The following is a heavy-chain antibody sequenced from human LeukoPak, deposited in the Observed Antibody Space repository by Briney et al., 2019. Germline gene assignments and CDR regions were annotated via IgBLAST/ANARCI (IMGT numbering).Heavy chain of an antibody. D-gene: IGHD6-13*01. V-gene: IGHV3-74*01. CDR1: GFIFSSYW. J-gene: IGHJ4*02. CDR3: ARTLYIATNYFDY. Sequence: PGGSLRLSCAASGFIFSSYWMHWVRQAPGEGLVWVSRINSDGSSTSYADSVKGRFTISRDNAKNTLYLQMNSLRAEDTAVYYCARTLYIATNYFDYWGQGTLVTVSS. CDR2: INSDGSST.